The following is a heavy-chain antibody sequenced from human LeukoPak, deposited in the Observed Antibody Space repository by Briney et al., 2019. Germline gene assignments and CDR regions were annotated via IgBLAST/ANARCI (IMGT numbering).Heavy chain of an antibody. Sequence: ASVKVSCKASGYTFTNYGINWVRQAPGQGLEWMGGIIPIFGTANYAQKFQGRVTITADESTSTAYMELSSLRSEDTAVYYCAREKAYYYGSGYYYYYYGMDVWGQGTTVTVSS. CDR2: IIPIFGTA. J-gene: IGHJ6*02. V-gene: IGHV1-69*13. D-gene: IGHD3-10*01. CDR3: AREKAYYYGSGYYYYYYGMDV. CDR1: GYTFTNYG.